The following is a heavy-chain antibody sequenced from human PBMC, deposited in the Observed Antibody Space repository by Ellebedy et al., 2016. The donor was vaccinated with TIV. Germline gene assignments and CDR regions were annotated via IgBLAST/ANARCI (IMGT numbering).Heavy chain of an antibody. V-gene: IGHV4-39*07. CDR1: GGSINISSSC. J-gene: IGHJ6*02. D-gene: IGHD5-18*01. Sequence: MPSETLSLTCTVSGGSINISSSCWAWIRQPPGKGLEWFASIYYSGSSYYNPSLKSRVPISVDTSKNQFSLKLSSVTAADTVVYYCARGAWIQLWFRVPLGMDVWGQGTTVTVSS. CDR2: IYYSGSS. CDR3: ARGAWIQLWFRVPLGMDV.